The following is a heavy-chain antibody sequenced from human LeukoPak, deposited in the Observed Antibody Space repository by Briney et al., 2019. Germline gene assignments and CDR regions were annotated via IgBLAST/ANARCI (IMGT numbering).Heavy chain of an antibody. Sequence: GGSLRLSCAASGFTFNDYGMSWVRQAPGKGLEWVSGISWNSGSIGYADSVKGRFTISRDNAKNSLYLQMNSLRAEDTALYYCAKGAGTYYYYYMDVWGKGTTVTISS. CDR1: GFTFNDYG. J-gene: IGHJ6*03. D-gene: IGHD1-26*01. CDR2: ISWNSGSI. V-gene: IGHV3-20*04. CDR3: AKGAGTYYYYYMDV.